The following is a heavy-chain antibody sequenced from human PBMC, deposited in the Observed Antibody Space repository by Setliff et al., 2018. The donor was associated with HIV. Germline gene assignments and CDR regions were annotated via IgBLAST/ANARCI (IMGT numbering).Heavy chain of an antibody. J-gene: IGHJ6*03. D-gene: IGHD4-17*01. CDR2: IYYSGSA. CDR3: ARGNDNGQRGGNYYFMDV. CDR1: GGSISSNIYF. V-gene: IGHV4-39*07. Sequence: SETLSLTCTVSGGSISSNIYFWGWIRQPPGKGLEWIGSIYYSGSAYYNSSLRSRLTISVDTSKNQFSLKLKSVTAADTAVYYCARGNDNGQRGGNYYFMDVWDKGTTVTVSS.